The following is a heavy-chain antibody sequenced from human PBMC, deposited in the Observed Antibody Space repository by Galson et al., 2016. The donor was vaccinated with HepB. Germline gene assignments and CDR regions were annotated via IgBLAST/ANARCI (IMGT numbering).Heavy chain of an antibody. V-gene: IGHV2-5*02. CDR2: IYWDDDK. D-gene: IGHD4-23*01. Sequence: PALVKPTQTLTLTCTFSGFSLRTSGVGVGWIRQPPGKALEWLGIIYWDDDKRYSPSLKSRLTITKDTSKNQLVLTMTNMDPVDTATYYCAHRRTYGGSIDFDYWGQGTLVTVSA. J-gene: IGHJ4*02. CDR3: AHRRTYGGSIDFDY. CDR1: GFSLRTSGVG.